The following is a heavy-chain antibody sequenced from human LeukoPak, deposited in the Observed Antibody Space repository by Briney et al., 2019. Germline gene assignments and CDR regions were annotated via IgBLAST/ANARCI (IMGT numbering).Heavy chain of an antibody. D-gene: IGHD2-2*01. J-gene: IGHJ6*02. CDR2: IYSGGST. CDR3: ATHPRWPGDIVVPYYGMDV. CDR1: GFTVSSNY. Sequence: GGSLRLSCAASGFTVSSNYMSWVRQAPGKGLEWVSVIYSGGSTYYADSVKGRFTISRDNSKNTLYLQMNSLRAEDTAVYYCATHPRWPGDIVVPYYGMDVWGQGTTVTVSS. V-gene: IGHV3-66*01.